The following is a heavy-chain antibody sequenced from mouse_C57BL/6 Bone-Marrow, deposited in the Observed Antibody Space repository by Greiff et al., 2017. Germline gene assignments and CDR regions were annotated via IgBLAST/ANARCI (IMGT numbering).Heavy chain of an antibody. CDR3: ARSEPWFAY. J-gene: IGHJ3*01. CDR2: IHPNSGST. Sequence: VKLQQPGAVLVKPGASVKLSCKASGYTFTSYWMHWVKQRPGQGLEWIGMIHPNSGSTNSNEKFKSKATLTVDKSSSTAYMQLSSLTSEDSAVYYCARSEPWFAYWGQGTLVTVSA. V-gene: IGHV1-64*01. CDR1: GYTFTSYW.